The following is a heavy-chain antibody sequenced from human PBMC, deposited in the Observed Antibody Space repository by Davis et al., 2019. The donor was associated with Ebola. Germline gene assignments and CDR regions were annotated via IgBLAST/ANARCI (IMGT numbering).Heavy chain of an antibody. CDR2: VNPNSGNT. V-gene: IGHV1-8*01. D-gene: IGHD3-10*01. Sequence: ASVKVSCKASGYSFTSYDINWVRQATGQGLEWMGWVNPNSGNTGYAQKFQGRVTMTRNTSISTAYMELSSLRSEDTAVYYCARGRLLWFRELPYYYYGMDVWGQGTTVTVSS. CDR1: GYSFTSYD. CDR3: ARGRLLWFRELPYYYYGMDV. J-gene: IGHJ6*02.